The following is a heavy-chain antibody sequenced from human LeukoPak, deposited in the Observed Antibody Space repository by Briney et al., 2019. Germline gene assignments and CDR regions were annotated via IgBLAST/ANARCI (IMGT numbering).Heavy chain of an antibody. CDR3: ARSHHPRHRYSYGYII. D-gene: IGHD5-18*01. V-gene: IGHV1-2*02. CDR1: GYTFTGYY. J-gene: IGHJ4*02. Sequence: GASVKVSCKASGYTFTGYYMHWVRQAPGQGLEWMGWINPNSGGTNYAQKFQGRVTMTRDTSISTAYMELSRLRSDDTAVYYCARSHHPRHRYSYGYIIWGQGTLVTVSS. CDR2: INPNSGGT.